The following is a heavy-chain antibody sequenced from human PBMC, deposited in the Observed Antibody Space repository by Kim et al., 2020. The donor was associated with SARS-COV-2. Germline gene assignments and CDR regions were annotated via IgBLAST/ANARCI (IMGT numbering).Heavy chain of an antibody. J-gene: IGHJ6*02. CDR1: GGSISSGGYY. V-gene: IGHV4-31*03. Sequence: SETLSLTCTVSGGSISSGGYYWSWIRQHPGKGLEWIGYIYYSGSTYYNPSLKSRVTISVDTSKNQFSLKLSSVTAADTAVYYCAREVDYRSNYYYYGMDVWGQGTTVTVSS. CDR3: AREVDYRSNYYYYGMDV. D-gene: IGHD4-4*01. CDR2: IYYSGST.